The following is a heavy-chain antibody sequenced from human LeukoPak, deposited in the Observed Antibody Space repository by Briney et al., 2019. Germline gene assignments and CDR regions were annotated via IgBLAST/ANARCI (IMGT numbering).Heavy chain of an antibody. CDR3: ARDALDTAMVTDY. J-gene: IGHJ4*02. D-gene: IGHD5-18*01. Sequence: GGSLRLSCAASGFTFSSYSMNWVRQAPGKGLEWVSSISSSSSYIYYADPVKGRFTISRDNAKNSLYLQMNSLRAEDTAVYYCARDALDTAMVTDYWGQGTLVTVSS. CDR2: ISSSSSYI. V-gene: IGHV3-21*01. CDR1: GFTFSSYS.